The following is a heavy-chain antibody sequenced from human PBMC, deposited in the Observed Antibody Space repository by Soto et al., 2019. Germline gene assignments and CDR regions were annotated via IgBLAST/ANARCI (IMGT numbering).Heavy chain of an antibody. CDR1: GFTFSNYG. J-gene: IGHJ4*01. V-gene: IGHV3-33*01. CDR2: IWYDGSNK. CDR3: ARDPLGDRAKYFDY. D-gene: IGHD1-26*01. Sequence: GGSRNLSCAASGFTFSNYGMHWVRQAPGRGLEWVAVIWYDGSNKYYADSVKGRFTISRDTSKNTLFLQMNSLRAEDTAVYYCARDPLGDRAKYFDYWGQGTLVTVSS.